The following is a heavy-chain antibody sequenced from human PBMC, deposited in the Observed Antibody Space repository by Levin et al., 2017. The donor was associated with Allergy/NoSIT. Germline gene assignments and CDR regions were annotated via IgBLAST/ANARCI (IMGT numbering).Heavy chain of an antibody. CDR2: ISRSGKTI. CDR1: GFTFSDYY. D-gene: IGHD1-26*01. J-gene: IGHJ6*02. CDR3: ARPLPPEYYYGMDV. Sequence: GGSLRLSCAASGFTFSDYYMSWIRQAPGKGLEWLSYISRSGKTIYYADSVKGRFTISRDNAKNSLYLQMNSLRVEDTAVYYCARPLPPEYYYGMDVWGQGTTVTVSS. V-gene: IGHV3-11*01.